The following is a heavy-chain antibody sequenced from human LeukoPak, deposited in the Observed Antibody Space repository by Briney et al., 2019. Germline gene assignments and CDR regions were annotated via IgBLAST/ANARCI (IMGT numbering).Heavy chain of an antibody. CDR1: GYTFTGYD. J-gene: IGHJ4*02. CDR3: ASGKVAVAGFDY. D-gene: IGHD6-19*01. V-gene: IGHV1-2*02. Sequence: GASVKVSCKTSGYTFTGYDMRWVRQAPGQGREWMGWINPNSGGTNYAQKFQGRGTMTRDTSISTAYMELSRLRSDDTAVYYCASGKVAVAGFDYWGQGTLVTVSS. CDR2: INPNSGGT.